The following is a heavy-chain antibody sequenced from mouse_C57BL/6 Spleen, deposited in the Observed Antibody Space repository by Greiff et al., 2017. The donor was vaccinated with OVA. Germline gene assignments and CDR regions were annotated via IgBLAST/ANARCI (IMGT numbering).Heavy chain of an antibody. V-gene: IGHV1-64*01. J-gene: IGHJ2*01. D-gene: IGHD3-2*02. CDR1: GYTFTSYW. CDR2: IHPNSGST. CDR3: ARDSSGYVGY. Sequence: QVQLQQPGAELVKPGASVKLSCKASGYTFTSYWMHWVKQRPGQGLEWIGMIHPNSGSTNYNEKFKSKATLTVDTSSSTAYMQLSSLTSEDSAVYYCARDSSGYVGYWGQGTTLTVSS.